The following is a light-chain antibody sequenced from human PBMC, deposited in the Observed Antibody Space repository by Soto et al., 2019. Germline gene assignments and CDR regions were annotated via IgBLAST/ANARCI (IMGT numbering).Light chain of an antibody. J-gene: IGKJ4*01. CDR2: GAS. V-gene: IGKV3-15*01. Sequence: EVVVTQSPATLSVSPGERATLSCRASQSVSSNLAWYQQKRGQAPRLLIYGASTRATGIPARFSGSGSGTDFTLTISRLEPEDFAVYYCQQYVTSPLTFGGGTKVDI. CDR3: QQYVTSPLT. CDR1: QSVSSN.